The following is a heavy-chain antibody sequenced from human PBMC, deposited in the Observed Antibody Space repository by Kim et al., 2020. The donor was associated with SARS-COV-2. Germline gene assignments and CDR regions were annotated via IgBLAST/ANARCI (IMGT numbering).Heavy chain of an antibody. V-gene: IGHV4-38-2*02. D-gene: IGHD3-22*01. J-gene: IGHJ5*02. CDR2: IYHSGST. CDR1: GYSISSGYY. Sequence: SETLSLTCTVSGYSISSGYYWGWIRQPPGKGLEWIGSIYHSGSTYYNPSLKSRVTISVDTSKNQFSLKLSSVTAADTAVYYCAREGVNYYDSSGTRGPGWFDPWGQGTLVTVSS. CDR3: AREGVNYYDSSGTRGPGWFDP.